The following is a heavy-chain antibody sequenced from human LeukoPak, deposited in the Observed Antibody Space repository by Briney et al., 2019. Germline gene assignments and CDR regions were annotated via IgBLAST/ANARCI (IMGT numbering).Heavy chain of an antibody. D-gene: IGHD3-10*01. V-gene: IGHV3-48*03. CDR3: AREKIAVFGDAFDI. CDR2: IDASGSRI. Sequence: GGSLRLSCAAAEFSFSSYEMTWVRQTPGKGLEWLSYIDASGSRIVYADSVKGRFTISRDNAKNPLFLQMNSLRAEDTGIYYCAREKIAVFGDAFDIWGQGTRVTVSS. J-gene: IGHJ3*02. CDR1: EFSFSSYE.